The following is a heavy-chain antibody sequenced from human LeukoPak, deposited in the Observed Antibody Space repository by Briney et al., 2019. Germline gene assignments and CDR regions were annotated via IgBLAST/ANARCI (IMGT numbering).Heavy chain of an antibody. CDR1: GFTLRSYA. V-gene: IGHV3-23*01. CDR2: ISGSGGST. J-gene: IGHJ4*02. Sequence: GGSLRLFCAAPGFTLRSYAMRCVRQAPGKGLEWVSAISGSGGSTYYADSVKGRFTISRDNSNNTLYLQMNSLRAEDTAVYYCAKGYYYGSNYWGQGTLVTVSS. D-gene: IGHD3-10*01. CDR3: AKGYYYGSNY.